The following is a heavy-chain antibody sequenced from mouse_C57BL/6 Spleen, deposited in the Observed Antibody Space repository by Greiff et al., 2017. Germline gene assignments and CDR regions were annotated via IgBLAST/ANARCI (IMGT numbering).Heavy chain of an antibody. D-gene: IGHD2-3*01. CDR3: ARDDDYYAMDY. CDR1: GYSITSGYD. Sequence: EVQVVESGPGMVKPSQSLSLTCTVTGYSITSGYDWHWIRHFPGNKLEWMGYISYSGSTNYNPSLKSRISITHDTSKNHFFLKLNSVTTEDTATYYCARDDDYYAMDYWGQGTSVTVSS. J-gene: IGHJ4*01. V-gene: IGHV3-1*01. CDR2: ISYSGST.